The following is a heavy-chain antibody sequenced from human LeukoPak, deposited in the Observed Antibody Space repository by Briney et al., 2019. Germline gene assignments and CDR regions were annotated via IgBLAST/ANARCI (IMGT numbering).Heavy chain of an antibody. CDR2: TYYTGNT. J-gene: IGHJ4*02. Sequence: PSETLSLTCTVSADSISSFYWSWIRQPPGKGLEWIGYTYYTGNTNYNPSLKSRVTISVDTSRNQFSLELTSVTAADTAVYYCATLAGYIYGVTSDFWGQGTLVTVSS. D-gene: IGHD5-18*01. CDR3: ATLAGYIYGVTSDF. V-gene: IGHV4-59*08. CDR1: ADSISSFY.